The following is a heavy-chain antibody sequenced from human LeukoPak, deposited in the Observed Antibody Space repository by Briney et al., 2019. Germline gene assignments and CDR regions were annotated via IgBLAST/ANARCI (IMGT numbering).Heavy chain of an antibody. J-gene: IGHJ4*02. D-gene: IGHD6-13*01. Sequence: PSETLSLTCAVYGGSFSGYYWSWIRQPPGKGLEWIGEINHSGSTNYNPSLKSQVTISVDTSKNQFSLKLSSVTAADTAVYYCAGSIAAAGKIDYWGQGTLVTVSS. CDR1: GGSFSGYY. CDR2: INHSGST. CDR3: AGSIAAAGKIDY. V-gene: IGHV4-34*01.